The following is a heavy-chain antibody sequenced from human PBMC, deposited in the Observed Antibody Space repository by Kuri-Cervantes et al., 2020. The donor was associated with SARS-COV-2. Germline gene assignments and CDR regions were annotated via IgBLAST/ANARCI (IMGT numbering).Heavy chain of an antibody. CDR2: IYYSGST. J-gene: IGHJ4*02. CDR3: AREDCSSTSCYGIPYGY. V-gene: IGHV4-39*02. Sequence: SETLSLTCTVSGGSISSSSYYWGWIRQPPGKGLEWIGSIYYSGSTYYNPSLKSRVTISVDTSKNQFSLQLNSVTPEDTAVYYCAREDCSSTSCYGIPYGYWGQGTLVTVSS. CDR1: GGSISSSSYY. D-gene: IGHD2-2*01.